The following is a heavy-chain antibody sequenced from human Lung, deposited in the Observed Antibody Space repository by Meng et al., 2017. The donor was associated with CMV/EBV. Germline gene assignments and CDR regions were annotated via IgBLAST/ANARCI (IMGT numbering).Heavy chain of an antibody. CDR1: GGSISSSSYY. Sequence: SETLSLXCTVSGGSISSSSYYWGWIRQPPGKGLEWIGSIYYSGSTYYNPSLKSRVTISVDTSKNQFSLKLSSVTAADTAVYYCARRGYCSSTSRCPERFFDYWXQGTLVTVSS. CDR2: IYYSGST. J-gene: IGHJ4*01. CDR3: ARRGYCSSTSRCPERFFDY. D-gene: IGHD2-2*01. V-gene: IGHV4-39*01.